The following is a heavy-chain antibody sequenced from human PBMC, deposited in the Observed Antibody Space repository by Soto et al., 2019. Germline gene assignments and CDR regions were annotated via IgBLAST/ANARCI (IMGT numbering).Heavy chain of an antibody. CDR1: GYTFTGYY. D-gene: IGHD1-7*01. Sequence: QVQLVQSGAEVKKPGASVKVSCKASGYTFTGYYMHWVRQAPGQGLEWMGWINPNSGGTNYAQKFQGRVTMTRDTSISTAYMELSRLRSDNTAVYYCARGEVVFLELHYYYGMDVWGQGTTVTVSS. V-gene: IGHV1-2*02. J-gene: IGHJ6*02. CDR3: ARGEVVFLELHYYYGMDV. CDR2: INPNSGGT.